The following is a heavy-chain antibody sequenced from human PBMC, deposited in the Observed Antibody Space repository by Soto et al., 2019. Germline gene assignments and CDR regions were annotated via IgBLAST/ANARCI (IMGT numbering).Heavy chain of an antibody. CDR1: GGSISSSSYY. V-gene: IGHV4-39*01. Sequence: PSETLSLTCTVSGGSISSSSYYWGWIRQPPGKGLEWIGSIYYSRSTYYTPSLKSRVTISVDTSKNQFPLKLSSVTAADTAVYYCARQDIVLMVYANDYWGQGTLVTVSS. J-gene: IGHJ4*02. D-gene: IGHD2-8*01. CDR2: IYYSRST. CDR3: ARQDIVLMVYANDY.